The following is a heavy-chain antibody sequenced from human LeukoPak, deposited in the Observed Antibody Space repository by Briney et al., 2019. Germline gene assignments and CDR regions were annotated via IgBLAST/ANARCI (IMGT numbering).Heavy chain of an antibody. CDR2: INTGGSST. D-gene: IGHD4-11*01. CDR3: ARSNHAGDY. J-gene: IGHJ4*02. Sequence: PGGSLRLSCAASGFTFSNYWMHWVRQVPGKGLVWVSRINTGGSSTTYADSVKGRFTISRGNAKNTLYLQMNSLRAEDTAVYYCARSNHAGDYWGQGTLVTVSS. CDR1: GFTFSNYW. V-gene: IGHV3-74*01.